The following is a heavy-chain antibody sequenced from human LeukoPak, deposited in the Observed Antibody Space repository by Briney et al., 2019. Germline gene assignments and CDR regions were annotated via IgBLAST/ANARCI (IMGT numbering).Heavy chain of an antibody. V-gene: IGHV4-30-2*01. CDR1: GGSIRSGGYS. CDR3: ASQARKGQYFDY. CDR2: IQHSGST. J-gene: IGHJ4*02. Sequence: NASQTLSLTCAVSGGSIRSGGYSWSWIRQPPGKGLEWIGYIQHSGSTYYNPSLQSRVATSVDRSKNQFSLRLHSVTAADTAVYYCASQARKGQYFDYWGQGTLVTVSS.